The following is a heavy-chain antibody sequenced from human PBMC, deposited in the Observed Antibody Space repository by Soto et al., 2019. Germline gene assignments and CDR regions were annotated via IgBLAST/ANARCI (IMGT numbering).Heavy chain of an antibody. Sequence: TSETLSLTCAVYGGSFRGYYLTWIRQPPGTGLEWIGEINHSGSTNYNPSLKSRVTISVDTSKNQFSLKLTSVTAADTAVYYCARDKITGLFDYWGQGTLVTVSS. CDR1: GGSFRGYY. J-gene: IGHJ4*02. CDR3: ARDKITGLFDY. V-gene: IGHV4-34*01. CDR2: INHSGST. D-gene: IGHD2-8*02.